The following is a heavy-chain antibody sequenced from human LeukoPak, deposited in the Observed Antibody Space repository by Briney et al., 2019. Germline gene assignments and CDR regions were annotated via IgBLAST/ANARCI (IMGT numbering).Heavy chain of an antibody. V-gene: IGHV4-39*07. Sequence: PSETLSLTCIVPGGSISSSSYYWAWIRQSPGKGLEWIGTFSSGGRAYYNPSLPSRVSISKDTSDNQFSLRLYSVTAADTAVYYCARKQTGTMYDVWGQGTQVTVSS. CDR2: FSSGGRA. CDR1: GGSISSSSYY. CDR3: ARKQTGTMYDV. D-gene: IGHD1-7*01. J-gene: IGHJ4*02.